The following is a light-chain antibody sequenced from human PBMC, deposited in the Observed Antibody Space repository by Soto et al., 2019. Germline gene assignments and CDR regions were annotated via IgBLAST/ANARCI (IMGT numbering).Light chain of an antibody. CDR2: RNS. J-gene: IGLJ2*01. CDR1: SSNIGRNY. CDR3: GSWDDSLSGVV. Sequence: QSVLTQPPSASETPGQRVTISCSGSSSNIGRNYVYWYKQLPGTVPHLLIYRNSKRPSGVPDRFSGSKSGTSASLAISGLRTGDEADYYCGSWDDSLSGVVFGGRTQVTVL. V-gene: IGLV1-47*01.